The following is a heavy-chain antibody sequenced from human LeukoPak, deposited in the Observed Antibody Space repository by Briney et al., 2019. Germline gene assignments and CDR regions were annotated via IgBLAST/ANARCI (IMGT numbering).Heavy chain of an antibody. D-gene: IGHD2-15*01. CDR3: ARLDIVVVVAALRAPNDY. Sequence: SETLSLTCTVSGGSISSSSYYWGWIRQPPRKGLEWIGSIYYSGSTYYNPSLKSRVTISVDTSKNQFSLKLSSVTAADTAVYYCARLDIVVVVAALRAPNDYWGQGTLVTVSS. CDR1: GGSISSSSYY. CDR2: IYYSGST. V-gene: IGHV4-39*01. J-gene: IGHJ4*02.